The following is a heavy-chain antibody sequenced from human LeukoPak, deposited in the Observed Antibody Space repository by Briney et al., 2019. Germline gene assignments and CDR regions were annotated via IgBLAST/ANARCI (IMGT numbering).Heavy chain of an antibody. J-gene: IGHJ3*01. CDR3: AREGSGRTAYNDGLDV. Sequence: GGSLRLSCAASGFTFSNYAMSWVRQAPGKGLEWVSVIRSGGSTVYADSVKGRFTISRDNSKNTLYLQLNSLRAEDTAVYYCAREGSGRTAYNDGLDVWGQGTMVTVSS. V-gene: IGHV3-23*01. CDR2: IRSGGST. CDR1: GFTFSNYA. D-gene: IGHD3-10*01.